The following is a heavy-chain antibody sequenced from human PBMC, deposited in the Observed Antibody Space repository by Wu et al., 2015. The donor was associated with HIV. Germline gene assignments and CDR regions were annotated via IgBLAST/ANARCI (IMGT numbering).Heavy chain of an antibody. D-gene: IGHD6-13*01. CDR3: ARHGIAAAGTVWGGNWFDP. Sequence: VQLQESGPGLVKPSETLSLTCTVSGGSISSYYWSWIRQPPGKGLEWIGYIYYSGSTNYNPSLKSRVTISVDTSKNQFSLKLSSVTAADTAVYYCARHGIAAAGTVWGGNWFDPWGQGTLVTVSS. J-gene: IGHJ5*02. V-gene: IGHV4-59*08. CDR2: IYYSGST. CDR1: GGSISSYY.